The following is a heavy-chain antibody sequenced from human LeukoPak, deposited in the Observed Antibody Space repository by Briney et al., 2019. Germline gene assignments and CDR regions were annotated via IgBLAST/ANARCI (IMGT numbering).Heavy chain of an antibody. CDR2: IKPDGNEK. D-gene: IGHD3/OR15-3a*01. Sequence: QPGGSLRLSCAASGFTFSSYWMSWVRQAPGKGPEWVANIKPDGNEKNYVDSVKGRFTISRDNAKNSLYLQMNSLRAHDTAVYYCARDWTNFLEGLNDYWGQGTQVTVSS. J-gene: IGHJ4*02. V-gene: IGHV3-7*01. CDR1: GFTFSSYW. CDR3: ARDWTNFLEGLNDY.